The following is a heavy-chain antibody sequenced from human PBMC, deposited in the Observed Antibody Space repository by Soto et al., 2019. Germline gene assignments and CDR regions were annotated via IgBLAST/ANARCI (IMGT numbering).Heavy chain of an antibody. D-gene: IGHD2-2*01. V-gene: IGHV4-4*02. CDR2: IYHSGST. CDR1: GGSISSSNW. Sequence: QVQLQESGPGLVKPSGTLSLTCAVSGGSISSSNWWSWVRQPPGKGLEWIGEIYHSGSTNYNPSLKRRVTISVDMSKNPCSLKLSSVTAADTAVNYCVRVVGGYYYGMDVWGQGTTVTVSS. CDR3: VRVVGGYYYGMDV. J-gene: IGHJ6*02.